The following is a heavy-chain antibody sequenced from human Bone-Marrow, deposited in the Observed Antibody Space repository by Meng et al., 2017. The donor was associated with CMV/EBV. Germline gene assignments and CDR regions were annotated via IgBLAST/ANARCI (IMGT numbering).Heavy chain of an antibody. CDR2: ISSSGSTI. J-gene: IGHJ4*02. Sequence: GESLKISCAASGFTFSDYYMSWIRQAPGKGLEWVSYISSSGSTIYYADSVKGRFTISRDNAKNSLYLQMNSLRAEDTAVYYCARQSAVAGTSNFDYWGQGTLVTAS. V-gene: IGHV3-11*01. CDR3: ARQSAVAGTSNFDY. D-gene: IGHD6-19*01. CDR1: GFTFSDYY.